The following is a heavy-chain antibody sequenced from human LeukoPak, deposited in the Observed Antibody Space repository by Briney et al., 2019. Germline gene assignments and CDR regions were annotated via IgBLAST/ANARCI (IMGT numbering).Heavy chain of an antibody. D-gene: IGHD3-10*01. Sequence: SVKVSCKASGGTFSSYAISWVRQAPGQGLEWMGRIIPILGIANYAQKFQGRVTITADKSTSTAYMELSSLRSEDTAVYYCAGGRRSTVFGYYYYGMDVWGQGTTVTVSS. J-gene: IGHJ6*02. V-gene: IGHV1-69*04. CDR1: GGTFSSYA. CDR2: IIPILGIA. CDR3: AGGRRSTVFGYYYYGMDV.